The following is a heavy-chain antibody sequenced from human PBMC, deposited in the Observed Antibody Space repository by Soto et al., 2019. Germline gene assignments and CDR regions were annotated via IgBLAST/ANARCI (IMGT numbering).Heavy chain of an antibody. Sequence: PGGSLRLSCAASGFTFNNYAMNWVRQAPGKGLEWVATISATGGSTYYADSVKGRFTISRDDSENTVYLQMRSLRVDDTAVYYCAKDRSDYDFWSGLNEYLEYWGQGTLVTVSS. D-gene: IGHD3-3*01. CDR1: GFTFNNYA. CDR3: AKDRSDYDFWSGLNEYLEY. V-gene: IGHV3-23*01. J-gene: IGHJ4*02. CDR2: ISATGGST.